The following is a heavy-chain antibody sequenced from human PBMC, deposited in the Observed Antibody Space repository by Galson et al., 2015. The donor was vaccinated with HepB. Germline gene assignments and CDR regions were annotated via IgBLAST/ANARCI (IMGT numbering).Heavy chain of an antibody. J-gene: IGHJ4*02. V-gene: IGHV3-23*01. CDR3: AKAAGLGPTRLDF. CDR2: ICGSAGHT. D-gene: IGHD1-26*01. Sequence: SLRLACAASGFTFSKCAMGWGRQAPGKGLEWVSIICGSAGHTYYADSVGGRFTIFRDNYNMVFLQMNSLRADDTAVYYCAKAAGLGPTRLDFWGQGTPVTVSS. CDR1: GFTFSKCA.